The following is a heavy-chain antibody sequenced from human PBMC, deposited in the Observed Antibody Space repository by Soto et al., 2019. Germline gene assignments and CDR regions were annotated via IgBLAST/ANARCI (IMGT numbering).Heavy chain of an antibody. CDR3: AKDRYCSGGSCYDGFDY. CDR1: GFTFGTYA. J-gene: IGHJ4*02. Sequence: PGGSLRLSCAASGFTFGTYAMNWVRQAPGKGLEWVSGISGSGGSTFYADSVRGRFTISRDSSKNTLYLQMNSLRAEDTALYYCAKDRYCSGGSCYDGFDYWGQGSLVTVSS. V-gene: IGHV3-23*01. D-gene: IGHD2-15*01. CDR2: ISGSGGST.